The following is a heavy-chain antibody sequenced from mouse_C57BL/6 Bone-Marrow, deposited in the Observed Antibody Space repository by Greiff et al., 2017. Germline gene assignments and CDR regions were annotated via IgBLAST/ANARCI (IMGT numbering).Heavy chain of an antibody. Sequence: DVQLVESGGGLVKPGGSLKLSCAASGFTFSSYTMSWVRQTPEKRLEWVATISGGGGNTYYPDSVKGRFTISRDNAKNTLYLQMRSLRSEDTVLYYCARRWGYYKAMDYWGQGTSVTVSS. V-gene: IGHV5-9*01. CDR1: GFTFSSYT. D-gene: IGHD2-3*01. J-gene: IGHJ4*01. CDR3: ARRWGYYKAMDY. CDR2: ISGGGGNT.